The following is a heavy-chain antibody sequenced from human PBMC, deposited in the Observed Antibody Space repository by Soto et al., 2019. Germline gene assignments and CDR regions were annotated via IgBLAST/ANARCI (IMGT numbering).Heavy chain of an antibody. D-gene: IGHD1-1*01. V-gene: IGHV3-23*01. Sequence: GGSLRLSCAASGFSFSDYSMNWVRQAPGKGLEWVSFIGLSGTTTYYTDSVKGRSTISKDNPKNTLYLQMNSLRAEDTAVYYCAKSLNINWKNWFDPRGQGTLVTVSS. CDR1: GFSFSDYS. J-gene: IGHJ5*02. CDR3: AKSLNINWKNWFDP. CDR2: IGLSGTTT.